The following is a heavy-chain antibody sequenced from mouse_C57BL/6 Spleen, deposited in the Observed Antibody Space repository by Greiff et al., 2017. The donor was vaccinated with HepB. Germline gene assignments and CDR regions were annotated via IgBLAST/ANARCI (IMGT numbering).Heavy chain of an antibody. CDR1: GYTFTSYW. V-gene: IGHV1-72*01. J-gene: IGHJ3*01. D-gene: IGHD1-1*01. CDR2: IDPNSGGN. CDR3: ARAVPMTTVDPWFAY. Sequence: VQLQQPGAELVKPGASVKLSCKASGYTFTSYWMHWVKQRPGRGLEWIGRIDPNSGGNKYNEKFKSKATLTVDKPTSTAYMQLSSLPSADSAVYYCARAVPMTTVDPWFAYWGQGTLVTVSA.